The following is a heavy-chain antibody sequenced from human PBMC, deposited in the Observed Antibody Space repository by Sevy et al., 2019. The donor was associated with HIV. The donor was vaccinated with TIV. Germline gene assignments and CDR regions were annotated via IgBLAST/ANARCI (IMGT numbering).Heavy chain of an antibody. J-gene: IGHJ4*02. CDR3: VREGLGGFSYSLDC. CDR2: MNQDGTER. Sequence: GGSLRLSCAASGFSFSTYWMTWVRQAPGKGLEWVATMNQDGTERDYVDSVKGRFTISRDNTKTSLFLQMNSLNAEDTRVSYCVREGLGGFSYSLDCWGQGTLVTVSS. V-gene: IGHV3-7*01. CDR1: GFSFSTYW. D-gene: IGHD3-16*01.